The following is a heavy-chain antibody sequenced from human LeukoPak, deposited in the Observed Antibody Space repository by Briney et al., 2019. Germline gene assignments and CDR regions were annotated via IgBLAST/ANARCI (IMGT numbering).Heavy chain of an antibody. J-gene: IGHJ5*02. Sequence: GGSLRLSCAASGFTFSSYGMSWVRQAPGKGLEWISAISGSGGSTYYAESVKGRFTISRDNSKNTLYLQMNSLRAEDTAVYYCARATGDCSGGTCYSELDLWGQGTLVTVSS. CDR2: ISGSGGST. CDR1: GFTFSSYG. CDR3: ARATGDCSGGTCYSELDL. D-gene: IGHD2-15*01. V-gene: IGHV3-23*01.